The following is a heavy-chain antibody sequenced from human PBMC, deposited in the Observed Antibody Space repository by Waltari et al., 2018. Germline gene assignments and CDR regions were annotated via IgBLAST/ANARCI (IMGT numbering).Heavy chain of an antibody. J-gene: IGHJ6*03. V-gene: IGHV4-4*09. Sequence: QVQLQESGPGLVKPSETLSLTCTVSGGSISSYYWSWIRQPPGKGLEWIGYIYTSGSTNYNPYLKSRVTISVDTSKNQFSLKLSSVTAADTAVYYCATTTVTTPLYYYYYMDVWGKGTTVTVSS. CDR2: IYTSGST. CDR3: ATTTVTTPLYYYYYMDV. CDR1: GGSISSYY. D-gene: IGHD4-17*01.